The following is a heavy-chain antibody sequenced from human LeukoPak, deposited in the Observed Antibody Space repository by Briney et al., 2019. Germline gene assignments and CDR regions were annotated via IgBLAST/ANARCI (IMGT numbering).Heavy chain of an antibody. Sequence: SETLSLTCTVSGGSISSYHWRWIRQPPGKGLEWIGYIYYSGSTNYHPSLKSRVTISVDASKNQFSLKLSSVTAADTAVYYCARGGDYGDNVGNGMDVWGQGTTVTVSS. CDR2: IYYSGST. D-gene: IGHD4-17*01. CDR3: ARGGDYGDNVGNGMDV. V-gene: IGHV4-59*01. CDR1: GGSISSYH. J-gene: IGHJ6*02.